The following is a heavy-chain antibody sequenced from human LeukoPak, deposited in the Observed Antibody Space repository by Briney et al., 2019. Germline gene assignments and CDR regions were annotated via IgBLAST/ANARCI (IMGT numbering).Heavy chain of an antibody. CDR3: ASFSDYGGNFFDY. Sequence: SETLSLTCTVSGVSISSYYWSWIRQPPGKGLEWIGYSYHDGRTNYNPSLKSRATISVDTSESQFSLKLSSVTAADTAVYYCASFSDYGGNFFDYWGQGTLVTVS. J-gene: IGHJ4*02. V-gene: IGHV4-59*08. D-gene: IGHD4-23*01. CDR2: SYHDGRT. CDR1: GVSISSYY.